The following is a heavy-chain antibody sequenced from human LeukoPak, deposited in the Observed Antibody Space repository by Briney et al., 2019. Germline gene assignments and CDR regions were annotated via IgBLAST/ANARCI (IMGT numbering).Heavy chain of an antibody. Sequence: ASLKVSCKASGYTFTGYYMHWVRQAPGQGLEWMGWINPNSGDTNHAQNFQGRVTLTRDTSISTAYMELSSLRSDDSAVYYCAGEYCSGGSCRQGFDYWGQGTLVTVS. J-gene: IGHJ4*02. D-gene: IGHD2-15*01. CDR1: GYTFTGYY. CDR2: INPNSGDT. V-gene: IGHV1-2*02. CDR3: AGEYCSGGSCRQGFDY.